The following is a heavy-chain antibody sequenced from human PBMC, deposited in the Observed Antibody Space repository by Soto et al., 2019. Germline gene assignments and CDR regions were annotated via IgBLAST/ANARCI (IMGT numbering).Heavy chain of an antibody. CDR3: ARVERGTATTVVDAFDI. Sequence: QVQLQQWGAGLLKPSETLSLTCAVYGGSVSSGIYYWSWIRQPPGKGLEWIGEMSHSGGTHFNPSLKSRVTISVDTSKNQFSLKMSFVTAADTALYYCARVERGTATTVVDAFDIWGPGTMVTVSS. J-gene: IGHJ3*02. CDR1: GGSVSSGIYY. CDR2: MSHSGGT. D-gene: IGHD1-1*01. V-gene: IGHV4-34*01.